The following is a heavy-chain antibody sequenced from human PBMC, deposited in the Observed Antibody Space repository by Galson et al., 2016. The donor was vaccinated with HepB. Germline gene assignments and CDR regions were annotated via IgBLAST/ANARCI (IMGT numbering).Heavy chain of an antibody. Sequence: QSGAEVKKPGESLKISCKASGYSFSNYWIAWVRQVPGKGLEWMGIIYPDDSDTKYSPSFRDQVTISADNSVNTAYLQWSSLKASDTAVYFCARRGYFSSGAYGCNYYYGMDVWGQGTTVTVSS. V-gene: IGHV5-51*01. CDR1: GYSFSNYW. D-gene: IGHD3-22*01. CDR3: ARRGYFSSGAYGCNYYYGMDV. J-gene: IGHJ6*02. CDR2: IYPDDSDT.